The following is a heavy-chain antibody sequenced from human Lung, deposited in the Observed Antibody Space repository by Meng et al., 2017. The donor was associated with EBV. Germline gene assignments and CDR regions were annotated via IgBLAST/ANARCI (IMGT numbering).Heavy chain of an antibody. D-gene: IGHD3-22*01. V-gene: IGHV7-4-1*02. J-gene: IGHJ2*01. Sequence: QVQLVQSGSELKKPGASVKVSCKASGYTFINYAINWVRQAPGQGLEWMGWINTHTGNPTYGQGFTGRFVLSSDTSVSTANLQISSLKAEDTAVYYCARGGPYPDSSGFHWYFDLWGRGTLGTVSS. CDR3: ARGGPYPDSSGFHWYFDL. CDR1: GYTFINYA. CDR2: INTHTGNP.